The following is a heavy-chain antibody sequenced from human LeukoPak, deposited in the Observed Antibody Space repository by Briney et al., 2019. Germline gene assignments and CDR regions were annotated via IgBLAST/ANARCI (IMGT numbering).Heavy chain of an antibody. CDR1: GYTFTSYG. J-gene: IGHJ5*02. V-gene: IGHV1-18*01. CDR3: ARDGIVRYSSSWYEDWFDP. Sequence: ASVKVSCKASGYTFTSYGISWVRQAPGQGLEWMGWISAYNGNTNYAQKLQGRVTMTTDTSTSTAYMELRSLRSDDTAVYYCARDGIVRYSSSWYEDWFDPWGQGTLVTVSS. CDR2: ISAYNGNT. D-gene: IGHD6-13*01.